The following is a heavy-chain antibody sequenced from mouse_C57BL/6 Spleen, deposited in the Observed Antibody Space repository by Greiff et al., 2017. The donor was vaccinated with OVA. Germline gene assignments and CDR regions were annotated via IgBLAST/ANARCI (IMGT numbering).Heavy chain of an antibody. CDR3: RSSLLSAMDY. V-gene: IGHV1-83*01. CDR2: YPGSGNTY. J-gene: IGHJ4*01. CDR1: YTFTDYYM. Sequence: VQVVESGPELVKPGASVKMSCKASGYTFTDYYMHWVKQKPGKGLEWIGEIYPGSGNTYYNEKFKGKATLTADTSSSTAYMQLSSLTSEDSAVYFCARSSLLSAMDYWGQGTSVTVSS. D-gene: IGHD2-3*01.